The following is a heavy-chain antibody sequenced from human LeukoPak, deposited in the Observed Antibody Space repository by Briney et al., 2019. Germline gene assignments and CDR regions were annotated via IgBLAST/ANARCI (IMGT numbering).Heavy chain of an antibody. Sequence: ASVKVSCKASGGTFSSYAISWVRQAPGQGLEWMGRIIPILGIANYAQKFQGRVTITADKSTSTAYMELSSLRSEDTAVYYCARDLLPKTMIVVRGLPPDYAFDIWGQGTMVTVSS. CDR1: GGTFSSYA. CDR2: IIPILGIA. CDR3: ARDLLPKTMIVVRGLPPDYAFDI. V-gene: IGHV1-69*04. J-gene: IGHJ3*02. D-gene: IGHD3-22*01.